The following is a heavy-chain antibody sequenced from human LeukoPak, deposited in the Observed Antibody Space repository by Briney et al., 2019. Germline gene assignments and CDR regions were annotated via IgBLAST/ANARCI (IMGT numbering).Heavy chain of an antibody. CDR3: ARDREGTFDY. Sequence: HPGGSLRLSCAASGFTFSSYAMHWVRQAPGKGLEWVAVISYDGSNKYYADSVKGRFTISRDNSKNTLYLQMNSLRAEDTAVYYCARDREGTFDYWGQGTLVTVSS. J-gene: IGHJ4*02. CDR1: GFTFSSYA. CDR2: ISYDGSNK. V-gene: IGHV3-30-3*01. D-gene: IGHD1-26*01.